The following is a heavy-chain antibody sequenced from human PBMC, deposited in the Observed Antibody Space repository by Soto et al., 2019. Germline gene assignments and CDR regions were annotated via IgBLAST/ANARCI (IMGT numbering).Heavy chain of an antibody. CDR2: IYYSGST. CDR1: GGSISSSSYY. Sequence: SETLSLTCTVSGGSISSSSYYWGWIRQPPGKGLEWIGSIYYSGSTYYNPSLKSRVTTSVDTSKNQFSLKLSSVTAADTAVYYCARGRFGELLPTRWFDPWGQGTLVTVSS. V-gene: IGHV4-39*07. J-gene: IGHJ5*02. D-gene: IGHD3-10*01. CDR3: ARGRFGELLPTRWFDP.